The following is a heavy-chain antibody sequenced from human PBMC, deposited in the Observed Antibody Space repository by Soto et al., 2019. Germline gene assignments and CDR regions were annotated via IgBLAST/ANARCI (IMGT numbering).Heavy chain of an antibody. CDR1: GFTFSNYA. CDR2: ISHDGFNK. CDR3: ARDSGSSWYFGMDV. Sequence: QVQLVESGGGVVQPGRSLRLSCAASGFTFSNYAMHWVRQAPGKGLEWVAVISHDGFNKYYADSVKGRFTISRDSSKNTLYLQMNSLRVEDTAMYSCARDSGSSWYFGMDVWSQGTTVTVSS. D-gene: IGHD6-13*01. J-gene: IGHJ6*02. V-gene: IGHV3-30-3*01.